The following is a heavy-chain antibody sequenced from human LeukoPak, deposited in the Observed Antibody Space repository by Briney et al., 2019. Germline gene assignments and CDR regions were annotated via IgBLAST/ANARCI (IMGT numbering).Heavy chain of an antibody. CDR1: SGSISSYY. CDR2: IYSSGTI. V-gene: IGHV4-59*08. Sequence: PSETLSLTCTVSSGSISSYYWSWIRQPPGKGLEWLGYIYSSGTINFNPSLKSRLTMSVATSKNQFSLKLSSVTAADTAVYYCARHDKGFDYWGQGTLVTVSA. J-gene: IGHJ4*02. D-gene: IGHD3-22*01. CDR3: ARHDKGFDY.